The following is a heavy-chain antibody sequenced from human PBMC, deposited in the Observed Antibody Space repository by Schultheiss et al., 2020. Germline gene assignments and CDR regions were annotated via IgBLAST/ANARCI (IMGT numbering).Heavy chain of an antibody. D-gene: IGHD4-17*01. CDR1: GFTFTSQA. CDR3: ARDALVYGDLRALVD. J-gene: IGHJ4*02. V-gene: IGHV3-23*01. CDR2: ISGSGSTI. Sequence: GGSLRLSCAASGFTFTSQAMSWVRQAPGKGLEWVSAISGSGSTIYYADSVKGRFTISRDNAKNTLYLQMNSLRAEDTAVYYCARDALVYGDLRALVDWGQGTLVTVSS.